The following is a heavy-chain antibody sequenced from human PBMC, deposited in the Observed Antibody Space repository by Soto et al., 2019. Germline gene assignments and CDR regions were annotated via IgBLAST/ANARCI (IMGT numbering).Heavy chain of an antibody. CDR1: GGSTSSGGFY. Sequence: SETLSLTCTVSGGSTSSGGFYWSWIRQHPGKGLEWIGYIYYSGISYYNPSLKSRVSISLDTSRNQFSMTLNSVTAADTAVYYCARNGYTYGMDVWGQGATVTVLL. CDR2: IYYSGIS. CDR3: ARNGYTYGMDV. V-gene: IGHV4-31*03. D-gene: IGHD5-18*01. J-gene: IGHJ6*02.